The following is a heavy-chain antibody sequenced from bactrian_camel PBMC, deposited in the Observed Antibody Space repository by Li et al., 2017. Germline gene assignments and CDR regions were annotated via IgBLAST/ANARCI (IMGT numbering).Heavy chain of an antibody. V-gene: IGHV3S55*01. CDR2: IRRSGGET. D-gene: IGHD6*01. Sequence: HVQLVESGGGSVPAGGSLRLSCVVSGHSRGSNCVGWYRLPPGRAPAEREGIAAIRRSGGETWYAGSVKGRFTISQDNARNTLYLQMNSLKPEDTGLYFCAAGGTWYCLSDFRARNFAYWGQGTQVTVSS. CDR1: GHSRGSNC. CDR3: AAGGTWYCLSDFRARNFAY. J-gene: IGHJ6*01.